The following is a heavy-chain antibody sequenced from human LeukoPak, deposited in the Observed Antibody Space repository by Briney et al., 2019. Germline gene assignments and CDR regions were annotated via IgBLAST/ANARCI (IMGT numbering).Heavy chain of an antibody. J-gene: IGHJ4*02. CDR2: VYPGDSDT. D-gene: IGHD6-13*01. CDR1: GYTFTRYW. Sequence: GESLKISCKGSGYTFTRYWIGWVRQMPGKGLEWMGIVYPGDSDTRYSPSFQGQVTISADKSISTAYLQWSSLKASDTAMYYCARRFSSWSHYFDYWGQGTLSPSPQ. CDR3: ARRFSSWSHYFDY. V-gene: IGHV5-51*01.